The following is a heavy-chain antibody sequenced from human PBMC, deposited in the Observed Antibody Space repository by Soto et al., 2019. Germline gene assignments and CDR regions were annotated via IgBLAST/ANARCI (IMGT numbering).Heavy chain of an antibody. D-gene: IGHD3-10*01. J-gene: IGHJ4*02. CDR1: GYTFTSYG. CDR3: ARVYRITMVRGELSEY. CDR2: ISAYNGNT. Sequence: QVQLVQSGAEVKKPGASVKVSCKASGYTFTSYGISWVRQAPGQGLEWMGWISAYNGNTNYAQKLQGRGTMTTETSTSTAYMELRSLRSDDTAVYYCARVYRITMVRGELSEYWGQGTLVTVSS. V-gene: IGHV1-18*01.